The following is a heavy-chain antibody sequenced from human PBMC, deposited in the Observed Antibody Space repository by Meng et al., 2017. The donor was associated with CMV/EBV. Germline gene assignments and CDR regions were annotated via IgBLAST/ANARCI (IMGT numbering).Heavy chain of an antibody. V-gene: IGHV1-18*01. CDR3: ARGVAAAGRALN. CDR1: CYPFTSYG. J-gene: IGHJ4*02. CDR2: ISAYNGNT. Sequence: QGQLVQYVAEVKKPGASVRFACNASCYPFTSYGISWVRQAPGQGLEWMGWISAYNGNTNYAQKLQGRVTLTTDTSTSTAYMELRSLRSDDTAVYYCARGVAAAGRALNWGQGTLVTVSS. D-gene: IGHD6-13*01.